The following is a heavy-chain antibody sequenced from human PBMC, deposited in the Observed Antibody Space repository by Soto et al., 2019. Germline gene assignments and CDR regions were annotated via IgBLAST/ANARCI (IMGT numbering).Heavy chain of an antibody. D-gene: IGHD3-10*01. CDR2: INPNSGGT. CDR1: GYTFTGYY. CDR3: ARLTYGSGNPQIPKSFCGP. Sequence: ASVKVSCKASGYTFTGYYMLWVRHAPGQGLEWMGWINPNSGGTNYAQKFQGRVTMTRDTSISTAYMELSRLRSDDTAVYYCARLTYGSGNPQIPKSFCGPCGQRTLVTVSS. J-gene: IGHJ5*02. V-gene: IGHV1-2*02.